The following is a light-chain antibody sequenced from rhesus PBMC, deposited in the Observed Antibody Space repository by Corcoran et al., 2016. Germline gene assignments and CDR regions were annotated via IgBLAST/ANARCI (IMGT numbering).Light chain of an antibody. J-gene: IGKJ2*01. CDR3: YPHSSGYS. V-gene: IGKV3-31*02. Sequence: EIVMTQSPATLSLSPGETATISCRTGQSVSSQLAWYQQKPGQAPRLLIDGASSRAPGIPDRFRGRGSATDCTHTISSLEPEDVGVYHCYPHSSGYSFGQGTKVEIK. CDR2: GAS. CDR1: QSVSSQ.